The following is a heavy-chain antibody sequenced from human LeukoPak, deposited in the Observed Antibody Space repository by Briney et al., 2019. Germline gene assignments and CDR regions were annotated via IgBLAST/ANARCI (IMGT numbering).Heavy chain of an antibody. D-gene: IGHD3-3*01. V-gene: IGHV1-46*01. J-gene: IGHJ5*02. CDR2: VNPSGGST. Sequence: GASVKVSCKASGYTFTSYYMHWVRQAPGQGLEWMGIVNPSGGSTSYAQKFQGRVTMTRDMSTSTVYMELSSLTSEDTAVYYCARDTVTIFGVVIQNWFDPWGQGTLVTVSS. CDR3: ARDTVTIFGVVIQNWFDP. CDR1: GYTFTSYY.